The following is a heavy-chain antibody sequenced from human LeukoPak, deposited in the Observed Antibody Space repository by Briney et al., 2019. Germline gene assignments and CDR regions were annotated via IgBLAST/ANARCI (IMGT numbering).Heavy chain of an antibody. CDR1: GFTFSNHG. Sequence: YPGGSLRLSCAASGFTFSNHGMNWVRQAPGKGLEWVSGISASGDITYYADSVKGRFTISRDNAKNTLYLQMNSLRAEDTAVYYCARDSGGQDYYGYYYYYMDVWGKGTTVTVSS. V-gene: IGHV3-21*01. CDR3: ARDSGGQDYYGYYYYYMDV. J-gene: IGHJ6*03. D-gene: IGHD3-10*01. CDR2: ISASGDIT.